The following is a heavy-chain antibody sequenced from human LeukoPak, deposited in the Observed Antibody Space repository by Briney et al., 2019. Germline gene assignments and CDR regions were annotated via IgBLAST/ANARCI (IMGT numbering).Heavy chain of an antibody. J-gene: IGHJ3*02. D-gene: IGHD6-13*01. Sequence: GGSLRLSCAASGFLFSNYWMSWVRQAPGKGLECVAIIKQDESEKYDVDSVKGRFTISRDNAKNSLYLQVNSLRAEDTAVYYCARIGLDTSSWYFDIWGQGTMVTVSS. CDR3: ARIGLDTSSWYFDI. CDR1: GFLFSNYW. CDR2: IKQDESEK. V-gene: IGHV3-7*01.